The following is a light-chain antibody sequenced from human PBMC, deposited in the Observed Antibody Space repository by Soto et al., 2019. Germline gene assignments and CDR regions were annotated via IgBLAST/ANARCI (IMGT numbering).Light chain of an antibody. CDR2: GAS. CDR1: QSVGSN. J-gene: IGKJ4*01. CDR3: QQFHNWPLT. Sequence: EIVMTQSPATLSVSPGERATLSCRASQSVGSNLAWYQQKPGQAPRLLIYGASTRATGIPARFSGSGSEAEFTLTISSLQSEDFAVYYCQQFHNWPLTFGGGTKVDIK. V-gene: IGKV3-15*01.